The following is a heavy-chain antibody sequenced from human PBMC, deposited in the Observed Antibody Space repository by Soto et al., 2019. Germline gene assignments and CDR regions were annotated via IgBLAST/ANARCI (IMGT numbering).Heavy chain of an antibody. V-gene: IGHV1-18*01. CDR1: GYTFTSNG. J-gene: IGHJ4*02. CDR2: INTYNGNT. Sequence: QVQLVQSGAEVKKPGASVKVSCKASGYTFTSNGIIWVRQAPGQGLEWMGWINTYNGNTNYAQKLQGRVTMTTDPSTTTAYMELRSLRSDDTAVYYCARDRSNYFDYWGQGTVVTVSS. CDR3: ARDRSNYFDY.